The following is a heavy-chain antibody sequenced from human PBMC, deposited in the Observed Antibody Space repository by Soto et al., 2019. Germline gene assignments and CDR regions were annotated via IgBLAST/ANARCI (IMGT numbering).Heavy chain of an antibody. CDR1: GGSISSSSYY. J-gene: IGHJ3*02. V-gene: IGHV4-39*01. Sequence: SETLSLTCTVSGGSISSSSYYWGWIRQPPGKGLEWIGSIYYSGSTYYNPSLKSRVTISVDTSKNQFSLKLSSVTAADTAVYYCARKADATDAFDIWGQGTMVTVSS. CDR3: ARKADATDAFDI. CDR2: IYYSGST.